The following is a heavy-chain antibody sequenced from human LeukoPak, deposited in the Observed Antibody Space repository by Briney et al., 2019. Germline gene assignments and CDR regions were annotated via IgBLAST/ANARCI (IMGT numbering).Heavy chain of an antibody. D-gene: IGHD2-2*01. J-gene: IGHJ5*02. CDR3: AREKAYCSSTSCYAGFDP. CDR2: INPNSGGT. CDR1: GYTFTGYY. V-gene: IGHV1-2*04. Sequence: GASVTVSCKASGYTFTGYYMHWVRQAPGQGLEWMGWINPNSGGTNYAQKFQGWVTMTRDTSISTAYMELGRLRSDDTAVYYCAREKAYCSSTSCYAGFDPWGQGTLVTVSS.